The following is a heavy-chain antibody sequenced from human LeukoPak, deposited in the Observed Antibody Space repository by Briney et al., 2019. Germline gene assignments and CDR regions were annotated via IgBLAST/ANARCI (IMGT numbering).Heavy chain of an antibody. Sequence: SETLSLTCTVSGGSISSYYWSWIRQPAGKGLEWIGRIYTSGSTNYNPSLKSRVTMSVDTSKNQFSLKLSSVTAADTAVYYCARDSYDFWSGLGSENMDVWGKGTTVTVSS. CDR1: GGSISSYY. J-gene: IGHJ6*03. CDR3: ARDSYDFWSGLGSENMDV. V-gene: IGHV4-4*07. D-gene: IGHD3-3*01. CDR2: IYTSGST.